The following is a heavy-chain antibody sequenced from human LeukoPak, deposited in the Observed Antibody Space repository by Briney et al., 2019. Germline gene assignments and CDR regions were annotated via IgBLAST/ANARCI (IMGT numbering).Heavy chain of an antibody. CDR3: ARVVGATITG. V-gene: IGHV4-59*01. J-gene: IGHJ4*02. CDR1: GGSISSYY. Sequence: SETLCLTCTVSGGSISSYYWSWIRQPPGKGLEWIGYIYYSGSTNYNPSLKSRVTISVDTSKNQFSLKLSSVTAADTAVYYCARVVGATITGWGQGALVTVSS. CDR2: IYYSGST. D-gene: IGHD1-26*01.